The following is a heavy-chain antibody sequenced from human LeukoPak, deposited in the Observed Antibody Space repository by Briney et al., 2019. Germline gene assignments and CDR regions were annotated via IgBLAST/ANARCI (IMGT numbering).Heavy chain of an antibody. V-gene: IGHV4-59*01. Sequence: PWGTLCLTCTASGSTFSSYSLSWIRQPPGKGLEWIGYIYYSGSNNYNPSLKSRVTISVETSKNQFSLKLTSVNGADTAVYYCARSITIFERRKSYHYCMDVWGKGTTVTVSS. CDR1: GSTFSSYS. CDR3: ARSITIFERRKSYHYCMDV. CDR2: IYYSGSN. D-gene: IGHD3-3*01. J-gene: IGHJ6*03.